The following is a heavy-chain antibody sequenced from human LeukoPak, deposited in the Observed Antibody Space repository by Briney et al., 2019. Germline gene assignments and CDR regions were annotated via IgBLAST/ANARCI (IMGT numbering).Heavy chain of an antibody. J-gene: IGHJ4*02. CDR1: GFTFSSYW. Sequence: GGSLRLSCAASGFTFSSYWMHWVRQAPGKGLVWDSRINSDGSSTSYADSVKGRFTISRDNAKNTLYLQMNSLRAEDTAVYYCARSSDIVLMGVDYWGQGTLVTVSS. D-gene: IGHD2-8*01. V-gene: IGHV3-74*01. CDR2: INSDGSST. CDR3: ARSSDIVLMGVDY.